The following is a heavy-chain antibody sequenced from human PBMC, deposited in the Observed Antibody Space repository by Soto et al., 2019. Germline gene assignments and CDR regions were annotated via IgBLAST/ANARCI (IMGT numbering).Heavy chain of an antibody. Sequence: PGGSLRLSCAASGFTFSSYSMNWVRQAPGKGLEWVSSISGSGAYIYYADSVKGRFTISRDNAQNSLYLQMNSLRADDTAVYYCAGDSYGSGSYSVSWDQGTLVSVSS. V-gene: IGHV3-21*01. D-gene: IGHD3-10*01. CDR1: GFTFSSYS. J-gene: IGHJ5*02. CDR2: ISGSGAYI. CDR3: AGDSYGSGSYSVS.